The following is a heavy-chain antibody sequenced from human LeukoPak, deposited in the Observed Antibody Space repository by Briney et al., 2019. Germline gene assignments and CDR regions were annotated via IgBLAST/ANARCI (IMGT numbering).Heavy chain of an antibody. CDR1: GGSISSGGYY. J-gene: IGHJ4*02. D-gene: IGHD3-10*01. CDR2: IYYSGST. V-gene: IGHV4-31*03. Sequence: PSETLSLTCTVSGGSISSGGYYWSWLRQHPGKGLEWIGYIYYSGSTYYNPSLKSRVTISVDTSKNQFSLKLSSVTAADTAVYYCARVIRNTMVRGVSSYFDYWGQGTLVTVSS. CDR3: ARVIRNTMVRGVSSYFDY.